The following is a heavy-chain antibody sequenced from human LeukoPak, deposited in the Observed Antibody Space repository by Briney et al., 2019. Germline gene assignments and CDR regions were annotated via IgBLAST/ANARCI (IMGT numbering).Heavy chain of an antibody. CDR2: IYHSGST. CDR1: GYSISSGYY. D-gene: IGHD2-21*02. Sequence: SETLSLTCTVSGYSISSGYYWGWIRQPPGKGLEWIGSIYHSGSTYYSPSLKSRVAMSADTSKNHFSLKLSSVTAADTAVYYCARRIVVVTADPKYYYYYMDVWGKGTTVTVSS. V-gene: IGHV4-38-2*02. J-gene: IGHJ6*03. CDR3: ARRIVVVTADPKYYYYYMDV.